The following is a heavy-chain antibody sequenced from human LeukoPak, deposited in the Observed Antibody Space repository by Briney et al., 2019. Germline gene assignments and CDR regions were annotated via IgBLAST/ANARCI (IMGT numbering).Heavy chain of an antibody. CDR1: GGSISNSNYY. CDR2: ISYSGST. J-gene: IGHJ6*03. Sequence: KPSETLSLTCTVSGGSISNSNYYWGWIRQPPGKGLEWIGSISYSGSTYYNPSLKSRVTISVDTSKSQFSLKLSSVTAADTAVYYCARAYCSGGTCYYYYMDVWGKGTTVTISS. D-gene: IGHD2-15*01. V-gene: IGHV4-39*01. CDR3: ARAYCSGGTCYYYYMDV.